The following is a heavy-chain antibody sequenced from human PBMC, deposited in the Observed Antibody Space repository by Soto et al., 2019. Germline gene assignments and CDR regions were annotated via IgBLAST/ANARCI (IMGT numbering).Heavy chain of an antibody. Sequence: PGGSLRLSCAASGFTFSSYSMNWVRQAPGKGLEWVSSISSSSSYIYYADSVKGRFTISRDNAKNSLYLQMNSLRAEDTALYYCSASYDFWSGSPSWYYMDVWGKGTTVTVSS. J-gene: IGHJ6*03. CDR1: GFTFSSYS. CDR2: ISSSSSYI. V-gene: IGHV3-21*04. CDR3: SASYDFWSGSPSWYYMDV. D-gene: IGHD3-3*01.